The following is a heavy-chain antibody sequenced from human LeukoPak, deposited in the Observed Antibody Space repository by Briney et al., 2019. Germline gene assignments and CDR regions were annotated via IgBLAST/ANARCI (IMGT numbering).Heavy chain of an antibody. CDR2: NNTDGSST. V-gene: IGHV3-74*01. CDR1: GLIFSSYY. CDR3: ARYGSQWLVPSWFDP. J-gene: IGHJ5*02. Sequence: GGSLRLSCAASGLIFSSYYMHWARQASGKGLVWVSRNNTDGSSTSYADSVKGRFTISRDNAKNTLYLQMNSLRAEDTAVYYCARYGSQWLVPSWFDPWGQGTLVTVSS. D-gene: IGHD6-19*01.